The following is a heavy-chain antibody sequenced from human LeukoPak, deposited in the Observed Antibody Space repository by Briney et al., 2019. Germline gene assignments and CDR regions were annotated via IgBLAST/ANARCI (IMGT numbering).Heavy chain of an antibody. D-gene: IGHD3-16*02. J-gene: IGHJ4*02. V-gene: IGHV1-8*03. CDR3: ARDAGFGGVIVSNY. Sequence: ASVKVSCKASGGTFSSYAISWVRQATGQGLEWMGWMNPNSGNTGYAQKFQGRVTITRNTSISTAYMELSSLRSEDTAVYYCARDAGFGGVIVSNYWGQGTLVTVSS. CDR2: MNPNSGNT. CDR1: GGTFSSYA.